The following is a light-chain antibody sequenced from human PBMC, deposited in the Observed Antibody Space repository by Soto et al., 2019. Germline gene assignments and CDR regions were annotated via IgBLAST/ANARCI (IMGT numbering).Light chain of an antibody. J-gene: IGKJ1*01. CDR2: DAS. Sequence: DIQMTQSPSTLSASVGDRVTITCRASQSISSWLAWYQQKPWKAPKLLIYDASSLESGVPSRFSGSGSGTEFTLAISSLQPDDFATYYCQHYNSYSQTFGQGTKVEIK. CDR3: QHYNSYSQT. V-gene: IGKV1-5*01. CDR1: QSISSW.